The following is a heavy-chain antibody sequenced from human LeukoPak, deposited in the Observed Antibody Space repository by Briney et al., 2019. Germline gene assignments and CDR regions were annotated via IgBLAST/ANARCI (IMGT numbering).Heavy chain of an antibody. CDR2: IIPILGIA. CDR1: GGTFSSYA. V-gene: IGHV1-69*04. CDR3: ARDIVANYYYGMDV. Sequence: SEKVSCKASGGTFSSYAISWVRQAPGQGLEWMGRIIPILGIANYAQKFQGRVTITADKSTSTAYMELSSLRSEDTAVYYCARDIVANYYYGMDVWGQGTTVTVS. D-gene: IGHD5-12*01. J-gene: IGHJ6*02.